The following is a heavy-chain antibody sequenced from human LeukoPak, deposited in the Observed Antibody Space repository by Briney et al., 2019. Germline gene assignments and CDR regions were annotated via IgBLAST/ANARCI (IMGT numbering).Heavy chain of an antibody. V-gene: IGHV1-2*02. CDR1: GYTFTGYY. J-gene: IGHJ6*03. D-gene: IGHD2-2*01. CDR2: INPNSGGT. Sequence: ASVKVSCKASGYTFTGYYMHWVRQAPGQGLEWMGWINPNSGGTNYAQKFQGRVTMTRDTSISTAYMELSRLRSDDTAVYYCARDLVPAAIPYYYMDVWSKGTTVTVSS. CDR3: ARDLVPAAIPYYYMDV.